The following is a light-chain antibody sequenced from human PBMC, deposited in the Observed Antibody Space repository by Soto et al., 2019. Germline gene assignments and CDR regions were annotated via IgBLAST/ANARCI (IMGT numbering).Light chain of an antibody. V-gene: IGKV3-15*01. Sequence: EVVMPQSPATWSVSPGARGTLSGRASQSVSSHLAWYQQKPGQAPPLLIYGASTRATGISARFSGSGSGTEFTLTIGSLQSEDFAVYYRQKYNNWAPITVGKGKRLGIK. J-gene: IGKJ5*01. CDR2: GAS. CDR1: QSVSSH. CDR3: QKYNNWAPIT.